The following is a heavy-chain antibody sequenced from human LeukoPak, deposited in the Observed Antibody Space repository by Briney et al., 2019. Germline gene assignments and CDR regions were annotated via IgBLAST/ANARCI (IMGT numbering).Heavy chain of an antibody. CDR1: RFTFSSYA. J-gene: IGHJ4*02. CDR3: AKFGVGATYFDY. CDR2: ISGSGGST. D-gene: IGHD1-26*01. Sequence: AGGSLRLSCAASRFTFSSYAMSWVRQAPGKGLEWVSTISGSGGSTYYADSVKGRFTISRDNSKNTLYLQMNSLRAEDTAVYYCAKFGVGATYFDYWGQGTLVTVSS. V-gene: IGHV3-23*01.